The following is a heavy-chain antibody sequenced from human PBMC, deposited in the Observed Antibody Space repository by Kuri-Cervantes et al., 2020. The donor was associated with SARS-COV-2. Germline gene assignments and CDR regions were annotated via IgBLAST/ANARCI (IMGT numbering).Heavy chain of an antibody. CDR1: GGSISSSSYY. D-gene: IGHD3-10*01. J-gene: IGHJ4*02. Sequence: SETLSLTCTVSGGSISSSSYYWGWIRQPPGKGLEWIGSIYYSESTYYNPSLKSRVTISVDTSKNQFSLKLSSVTAADTAVYYCARHPPEYYSLYYFDYWGQGTLVTVSS. CDR3: ARHPPEYYSLYYFDY. V-gene: IGHV4-39*01. CDR2: IYYSEST.